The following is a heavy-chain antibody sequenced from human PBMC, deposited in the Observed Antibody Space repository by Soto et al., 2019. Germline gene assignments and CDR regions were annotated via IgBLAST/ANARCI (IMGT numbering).Heavy chain of an antibody. Sequence: QVQLVQSGAEVKKPGSSVKVFCKASGGTFSNYTISWVRQAPGQGLEWMGGIIPVFGTTDYEQKFQGRVRITADGSTNTAYMMLSSLRSADTAVYYCARSSPYIVVRKPTGNQDYSVMDGWGQGTTVTVSS. J-gene: IGHJ6*02. V-gene: IGHV1-69*01. CDR3: ARSSPYIVVRKPTGNQDYSVMDG. CDR2: IIPVFGTT. D-gene: IGHD2-2*01. CDR1: GGTFSNYT.